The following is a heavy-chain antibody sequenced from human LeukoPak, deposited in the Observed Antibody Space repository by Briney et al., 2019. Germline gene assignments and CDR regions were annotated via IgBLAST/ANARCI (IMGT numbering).Heavy chain of an antibody. Sequence: ASVKVSCKASGYTFTSYDINWVRQATGQGLEWMGWMNPNSGNTNYAQKLQGRVTMTTDTSTSTAYMELRSLRSDDTAVYYCARELDYGDYTVYFDYWGQGTLVTVSS. D-gene: IGHD4-17*01. CDR3: ARELDYGDYTVYFDY. CDR2: MNPNSGNT. V-gene: IGHV1-18*01. CDR1: GYTFTSYD. J-gene: IGHJ4*02.